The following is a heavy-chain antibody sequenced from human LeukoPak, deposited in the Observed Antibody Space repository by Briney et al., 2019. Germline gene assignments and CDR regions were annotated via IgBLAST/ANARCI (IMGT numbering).Heavy chain of an antibody. D-gene: IGHD3-10*01. CDR3: ASGSSNFDF. J-gene: IGHJ4*02. Sequence: ASVKVSRKASGYIFTGYYMHWVRQAPGQGLEWIGRINPNSGGTNYAQKFQGRVTMTRDTSVSTAYMELSGLRSDDTAVYYCASGSSNFDFWGQGTLVTVSS. V-gene: IGHV1-2*06. CDR2: INPNSGGT. CDR1: GYIFTGYY.